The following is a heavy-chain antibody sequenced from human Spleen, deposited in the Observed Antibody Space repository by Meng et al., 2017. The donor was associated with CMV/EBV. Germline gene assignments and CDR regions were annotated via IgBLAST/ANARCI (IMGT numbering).Heavy chain of an antibody. D-gene: IGHD3-3*01. J-gene: IGHJ6*02. V-gene: IGHV4-61*01. CDR3: ARNDFWSGYTGYYYGMDV. Sequence: SETLSLTCTVSGGSVGTGSYYWSWIRHPPGKRLEWIGHIHYSGSTYYNPSLKSRVTISVDTSKNQFSLKLSSVTAADTAVYYCARNDFWSGYTGYYYGMDVWGQGTTVTVSS. CDR2: IHYSGST. CDR1: GGSVGTGSYY.